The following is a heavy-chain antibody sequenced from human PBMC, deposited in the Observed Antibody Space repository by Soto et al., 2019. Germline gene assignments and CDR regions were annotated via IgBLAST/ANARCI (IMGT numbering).Heavy chain of an antibody. V-gene: IGHV3-66*01. CDR1: GFTVSSNY. CDR2: IYSGGST. CDR3: ARNRPFKRPCYYGMDV. Sequence: EVQLVESGGGLVQPGGSLRLSCAASGFTVSSNYMSWVRQAPGKGLEWVSVIYSGGSTYYADSVKGRFTISRDNSKNTLYLQMNSLRAEDTAVYYCARNRPFKRPCYYGMDVWGQGTTVTVSS. J-gene: IGHJ6*02.